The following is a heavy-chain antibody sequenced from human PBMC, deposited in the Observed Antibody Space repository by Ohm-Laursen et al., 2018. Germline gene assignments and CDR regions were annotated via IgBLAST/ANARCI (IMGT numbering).Heavy chain of an antibody. D-gene: IGHD2-2*02. CDR3: AMKIPGSRPFDY. CDR1: GFTFSSYA. Sequence: SLRLSCAASGFTFSSYAMNWVRQAPGKGLEWVSAIGTGGDTYYTDSVKGRFTISRDNSKNTVSLQMNSLRADDTAVYFCAMKIPGSRPFDYWGQGTLVTVSS. J-gene: IGHJ4*02. V-gene: IGHV3-23*01. CDR2: IGTGGDT.